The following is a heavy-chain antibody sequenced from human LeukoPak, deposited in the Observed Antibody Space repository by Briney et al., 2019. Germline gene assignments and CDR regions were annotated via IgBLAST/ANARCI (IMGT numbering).Heavy chain of an antibody. CDR3: ARATSSYFYYMDV. CDR1: GGSISSGSYY. Sequence: SQTLSLTCTVSGGSISSGSYYWSWFRQPAEKGLEWIGRIYTSGSTYYNPSLKSRVTISADTSENQFSLNVSSVTAADTAVYYCARATSSYFYYMDVWGKGTTVTISS. CDR2: IYTSGST. V-gene: IGHV4-61*02. J-gene: IGHJ6*03. D-gene: IGHD5-12*01.